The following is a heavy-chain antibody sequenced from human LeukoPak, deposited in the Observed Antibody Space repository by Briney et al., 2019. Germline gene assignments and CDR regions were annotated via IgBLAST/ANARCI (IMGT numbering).Heavy chain of an antibody. V-gene: IGHV3-9*01. CDR3: ARGIVVVPAAFDAFDI. CDR2: ISWNSGTI. D-gene: IGHD2-2*01. CDR1: GFTFDDYA. Sequence: GGSLRLSCAASGFTFDDYAMHWVRQGAGKGLEWVSGISWNSGTIDYADSVKGRFTISRDNAKNSLYLQMNSLRAEDTAVYYCARGIVVVPAAFDAFDIWGQGTMVTVSS. J-gene: IGHJ3*02.